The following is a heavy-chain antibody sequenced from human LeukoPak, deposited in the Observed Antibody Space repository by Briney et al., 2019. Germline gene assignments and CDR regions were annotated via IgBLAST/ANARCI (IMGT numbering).Heavy chain of an antibody. V-gene: IGHV3-66*03. J-gene: IGHJ4*01. CDR2: MYPWGSV. Sequence: GGSLLLSCAASGFTLNTNDMNWVRPAPGKGLEWVSLMYPWGSVFYTDSVKGRFTVSRDESKNMMFIQMNTLRPVDTAMYYCLRQGGGDNCRWGQGALVTVSS. CDR1: GFTLNTND. CDR3: LRQGGGDNCR. D-gene: IGHD4-23*01.